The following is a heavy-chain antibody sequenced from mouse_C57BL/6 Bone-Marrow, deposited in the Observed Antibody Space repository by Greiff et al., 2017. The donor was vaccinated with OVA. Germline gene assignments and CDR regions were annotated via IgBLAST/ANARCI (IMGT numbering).Heavy chain of an antibody. V-gene: IGHV1-50*01. CDR3: AREGYYYV. D-gene: IGHD2-12*01. CDR2: IDPSDSYT. Sequence: QVQLQQPGAELVKPGASVKLSCKASGYTFTSYWMQWVKQRPGQGLEWIGEIDPSDSYTNYNQKFKGKATLTVDTSSSTAYMQISSLTSEDSAVDYCAREGYYYVWGTGTTVTVSS. J-gene: IGHJ1*03. CDR1: GYTFTSYW.